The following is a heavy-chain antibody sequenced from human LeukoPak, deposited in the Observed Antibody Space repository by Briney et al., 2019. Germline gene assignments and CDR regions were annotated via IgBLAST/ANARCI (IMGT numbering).Heavy chain of an antibody. CDR3: ARVSGYCSSTSCFDY. J-gene: IGHJ4*02. Sequence: GGSLRLSCAASGFTFSSYSMNWVRQAPGKGLEWVSSISRSSSYIYYADSVKGRFTISRDNAKNSLYLQMNSLRAEDTAVYYCARVSGYCSSTSCFDYWGQGTLVTASS. CDR2: ISRSSSYI. D-gene: IGHD2-2*01. V-gene: IGHV3-21*01. CDR1: GFTFSSYS.